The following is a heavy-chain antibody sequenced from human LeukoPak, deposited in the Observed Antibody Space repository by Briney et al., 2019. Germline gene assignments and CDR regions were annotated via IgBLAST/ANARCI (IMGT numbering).Heavy chain of an antibody. Sequence: PSETLSLTCTVSGGSISSYYWSWIRQPPGKGLEWVGYIYYSGSTNYNPSLKSRVTISVDTSKNQFSLKLSSVTAADTAVYYCARDLERWLQLVDYWGQGTLVTVSS. CDR1: GGSISSYY. V-gene: IGHV4-59*01. D-gene: IGHD5-24*01. CDR2: IYYSGST. J-gene: IGHJ4*02. CDR3: ARDLERWLQLVDY.